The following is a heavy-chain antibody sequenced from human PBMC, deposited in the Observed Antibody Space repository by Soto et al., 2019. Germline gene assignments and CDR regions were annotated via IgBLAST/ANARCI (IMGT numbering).Heavy chain of an antibody. CDR3: ARDTYGSDDAFDI. V-gene: IGHV1-8*01. Sequence: GASVKVSCKASGYTFTSYDINWVRQATGQGLEWMGWMNPNSGNTGYAQKLQGRVTMTTDTSTSTAYMELRSLRSDDTAVYYCARDTYGSDDAFDIWGQGTMVTV. CDR1: GYTFTSYD. D-gene: IGHD3-10*01. CDR2: MNPNSGNT. J-gene: IGHJ3*02.